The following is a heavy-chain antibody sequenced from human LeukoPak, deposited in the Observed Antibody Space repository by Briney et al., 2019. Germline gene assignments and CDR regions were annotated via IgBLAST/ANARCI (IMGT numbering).Heavy chain of an antibody. Sequence: GGSLRLSCAASGFAFSSYAMSWVRQPPGKGLEWVSVISRRDDYTYYADSVKGRFTISRDNSKNTLFLQMNTLRAEDTAVYYCANDYRSGSFHDFWGQGTLVTVSS. J-gene: IGHJ4*02. V-gene: IGHV3-23*01. CDR3: ANDYRSGSFHDF. CDR2: ISRRDDYT. CDR1: GFAFSSYA. D-gene: IGHD3-10*01.